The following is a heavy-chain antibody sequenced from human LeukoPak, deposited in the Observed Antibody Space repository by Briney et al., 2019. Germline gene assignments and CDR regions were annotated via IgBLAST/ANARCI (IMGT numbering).Heavy chain of an antibody. D-gene: IGHD4-17*01. CDR3: ATVDGDYDEFDY. J-gene: IGHJ4*02. CDR1: GGSISSSNW. CDR2: IYHSGST. V-gene: IGHV4-4*02. Sequence: KPSGTLSLTCAVSGGSISSSNWWSWVRQLPGKGLEWIGEIYHSGSTNYNPSLKSRVTISVDKSKNQFSLKLSSVTAADTAVYYCATVDGDYDEFDYWGQGTLVTVSS.